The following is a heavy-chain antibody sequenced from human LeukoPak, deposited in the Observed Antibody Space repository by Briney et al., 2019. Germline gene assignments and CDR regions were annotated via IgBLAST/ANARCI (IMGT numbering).Heavy chain of an antibody. D-gene: IGHD2-2*01. Sequence: GASVKVSCKASGYIFTGYYMHWVQQAPGQGLEWMGWINPNNGGTKYAQKFEGRVIMTRDTSSTVYLEVRRLRSDDTAIYFCARDAQFTVVVPAAKLNYMDVWGTGTTVTVSS. CDR2: INPNNGGT. J-gene: IGHJ6*03. CDR1: GYIFTGYY. V-gene: IGHV1-2*02. CDR3: ARDAQFTVVVPAAKLNYMDV.